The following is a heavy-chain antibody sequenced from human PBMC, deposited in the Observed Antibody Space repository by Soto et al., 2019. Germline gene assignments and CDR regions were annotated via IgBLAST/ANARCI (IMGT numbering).Heavy chain of an antibody. Sequence: PSETLSLTCTVSGGSISSGDYYWSWIRQPPGKGLEWIGYIYYSGSTSYNPSLKSRVTISVDTSKNQFSLKLSSVTAADTAVYYCARVTVIESNWFDPWGQGTLVTVSS. D-gene: IGHD4-17*01. J-gene: IGHJ5*02. CDR3: ARVTVIESNWFDP. CDR1: GGSISSGDYY. V-gene: IGHV4-30-4*01. CDR2: IYYSGST.